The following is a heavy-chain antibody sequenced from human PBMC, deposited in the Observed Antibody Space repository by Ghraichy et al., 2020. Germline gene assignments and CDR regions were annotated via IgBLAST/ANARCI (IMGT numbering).Heavy chain of an antibody. CDR3: AKAVYSGKDAGVDY. CDR2: ISYDGSNK. J-gene: IGHJ4*02. V-gene: IGHV3-30*18. D-gene: IGHD1-26*01. Sequence: GESLNISCAASGFTFSSYGMHWVRQAPGKGLEWVAVISYDGSNKYYADSVKGRFTISRDNSKNTLYLQMNSLRAEDTAVYYCAKAVYSGKDAGVDYWGQGTLVTVSS. CDR1: GFTFSSYG.